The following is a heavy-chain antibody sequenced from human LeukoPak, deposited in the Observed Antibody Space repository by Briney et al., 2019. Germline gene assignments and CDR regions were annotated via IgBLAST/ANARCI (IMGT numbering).Heavy chain of an antibody. V-gene: IGHV1-69*13. CDR1: GGTFSSYG. J-gene: IGHJ5*02. CDR3: ARDKRDFYDSRGFSNSFAP. D-gene: IGHD3-22*01. Sequence: GASVKVSCKASGGTFSSYGLNWVRQAPGQGLEWMGRIIPIFGTPNYAQHFQGRVTITADESTSTAYMELNSLRSEDTAVYYCARDKRDFYDSRGFSNSFAPWGQGTLVTVSS. CDR2: IIPIFGTP.